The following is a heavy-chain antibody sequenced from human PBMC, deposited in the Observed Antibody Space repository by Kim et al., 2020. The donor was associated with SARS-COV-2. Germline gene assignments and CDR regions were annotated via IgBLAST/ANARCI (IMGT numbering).Heavy chain of an antibody. CDR3: ARVPKITMIVERFYYYYYGMDV. CDR1: GYTFTSYY. D-gene: IGHD3-22*01. CDR2: INPSGGST. Sequence: ASVKVSCKASGYTFTSYYMHWVRQAPGQGLEWMGIINPSGGSTSYAQKFQGRVTMTRDTSTSTVYMELSSLRSEDTAVYYCARVPKITMIVERFYYYYYGMDVWGQGTTVTVSS. J-gene: IGHJ6*02. V-gene: IGHV1-46*01.